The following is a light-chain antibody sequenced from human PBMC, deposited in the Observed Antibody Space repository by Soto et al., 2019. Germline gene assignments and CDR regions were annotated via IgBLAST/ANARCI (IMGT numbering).Light chain of an antibody. CDR2: AAS. J-gene: IGKJ2*01. Sequence: EIVLTQSPSTLSVSPGERGTLSCRASQSVNSNLAWYQQKPGQAPRLLIDAASTRDTGVPSRFSGSGSGTDFTLTISSLQSEDFAVYYCQQYNNWPYTFGQGTKLEIK. CDR1: QSVNSN. V-gene: IGKV3-15*01. CDR3: QQYNNWPYT.